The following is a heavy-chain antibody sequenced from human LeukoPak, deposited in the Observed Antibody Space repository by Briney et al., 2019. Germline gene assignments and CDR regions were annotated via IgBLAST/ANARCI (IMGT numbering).Heavy chain of an antibody. CDR2: IYYSGST. J-gene: IGHJ3*02. Sequence: SETLSLTCTVSGGSMSCYYWNWIRQPPGKGLEWIGYIYYSGSTNYNPSLKSRVTISVDTSKNQFSLKLSSVTAADTAVYYCARETIDITVTVVVRMGDAFDIWGQGTMITVSS. CDR1: GGSMSCYY. V-gene: IGHV4-59*12. D-gene: IGHD3-22*01. CDR3: ARETIDITVTVVVRMGDAFDI.